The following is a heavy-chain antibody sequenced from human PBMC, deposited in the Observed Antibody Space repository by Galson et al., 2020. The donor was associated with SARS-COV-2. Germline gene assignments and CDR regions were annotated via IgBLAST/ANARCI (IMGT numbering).Heavy chain of an antibody. CDR2: INPNSGGT. CDR1: GYTFTGYY. Sequence: ASVKVSCKASGYTFTGYYMHWVRQAPGQGLEWMGWINPNSGGTNYAQKFQGRVTMTRDTSISTAYMELSRLRSDDTAVYYCAVLPLRGVIFRDNNWFDPWGQGTLVTVSS. V-gene: IGHV1-2*02. CDR3: AVLPLRGVIFRDNNWFDP. J-gene: IGHJ5*02. D-gene: IGHD3-10*01.